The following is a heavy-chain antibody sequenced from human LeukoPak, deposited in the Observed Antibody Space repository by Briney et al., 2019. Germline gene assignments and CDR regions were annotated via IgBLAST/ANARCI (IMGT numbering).Heavy chain of an antibody. J-gene: IGHJ6*03. V-gene: IGHV3-23*01. CDR1: GVTFSNYA. D-gene: IGHD2-15*01. CDR3: AKDTSAWWYHRAYMNV. Sequence: PGGSLRLSCAASGVTFSNYAMSWVRQAPGGGLEWVSAISGSGDTTFHADSVKGRFTTSRDNSKNTLSLQMSGLRVEDSAVYFCAKDTSAWWYHRAYMNVWGTGTTVTVSS. CDR2: ISGSGDTT.